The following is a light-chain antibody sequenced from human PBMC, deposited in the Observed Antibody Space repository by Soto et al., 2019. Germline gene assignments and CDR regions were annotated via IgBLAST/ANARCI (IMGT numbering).Light chain of an antibody. CDR2: DVS. Sequence: QSALTQPRSVSGSPGQSVTISCTGTSSDVGGYNYVSWYQQHPGKAPKLMIYDVSKRPSGVPDRFSGSKSGNTASLTISGLQAEEEADYYCCSYAGSSLIFGTGTKLTVL. CDR1: SSDVGGYNY. CDR3: CSYAGSSLI. V-gene: IGLV2-11*01. J-gene: IGLJ1*01.